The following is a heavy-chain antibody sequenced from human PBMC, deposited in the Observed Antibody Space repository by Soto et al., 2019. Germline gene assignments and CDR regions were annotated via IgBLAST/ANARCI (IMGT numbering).Heavy chain of an antibody. Sequence: SETLYLTCAVSGGSISSGGYSWSWIRQPPGKGLEWIGYIYHSGSTYYNPSLKSRVTISVDRSKNQFSLKLSSVTAADTAVYYCARAHGSGWGALDIWGQGTMVTVSS. J-gene: IGHJ3*02. V-gene: IGHV4-30-2*01. D-gene: IGHD3-10*01. CDR2: IYHSGST. CDR3: ARAHGSGWGALDI. CDR1: GGSISSGGYS.